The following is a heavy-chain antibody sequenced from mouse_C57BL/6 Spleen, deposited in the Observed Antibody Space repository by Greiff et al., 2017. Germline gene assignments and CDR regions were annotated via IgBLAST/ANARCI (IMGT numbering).Heavy chain of an antibody. CDR2: INPNYGTT. J-gene: IGHJ4*01. CDR1: GYSFTDYN. V-gene: IGHV1-39*01. D-gene: IGHD1-1*01. Sequence: EVKLVESGPELVKPGASVKISCKASGYSFTDYNMNWVKQSNGKSLEWIGVINPNYGTTSYNQKFKGKATLTVDQSSSTAYMQLNSLASEDSAVYYCARERLNYDYAMDYWGQGTSVTVSS. CDR3: ARERLNYDYAMDY.